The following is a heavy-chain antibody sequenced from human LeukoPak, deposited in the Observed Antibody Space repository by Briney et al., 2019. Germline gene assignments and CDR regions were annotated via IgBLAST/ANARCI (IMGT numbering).Heavy chain of an antibody. D-gene: IGHD2-2*01. V-gene: IGHV4-31*03. CDR3: ARLGYCSSTSCYGLDY. Sequence: SHTLSLTCTVSGGSISSGGYYWSWIRQHPGKGLEWIGYIYYSGSTYYNPSLKSRVTISVDTSKNQFSLKLSSVTAADTAVYYCARLGYCSSTSCYGLDYWGQGTLVTVSS. CDR1: GGSISSGGYY. J-gene: IGHJ4*02. CDR2: IYYSGST.